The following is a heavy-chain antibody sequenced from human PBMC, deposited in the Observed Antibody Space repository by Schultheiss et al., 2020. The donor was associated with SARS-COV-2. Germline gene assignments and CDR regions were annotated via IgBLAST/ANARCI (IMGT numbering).Heavy chain of an antibody. D-gene: IGHD6-13*01. CDR1: GDAVSGGGHY. Sequence: SETLSLTCTVSGDAVSGGGHYWSWIRQPPGKGLEWIGYIYYSGSTSYNPSLRSRVTMSVDTSKNQFSLKLSSVTAADTAVYYCARGEYSSSWYGYWGQGTLVTVSS. V-gene: IGHV4-30-4*02. CDR2: IYYSGST. J-gene: IGHJ4*02. CDR3: ARGEYSSSWYGY.